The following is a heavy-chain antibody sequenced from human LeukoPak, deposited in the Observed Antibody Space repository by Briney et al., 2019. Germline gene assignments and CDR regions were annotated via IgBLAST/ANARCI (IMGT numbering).Heavy chain of an antibody. Sequence: SETLSLTCTVSGYSISSNYYWGWIRQPPGKGLEWIGSIYHSGSTYYNPSLKSRVTISVDTSKNQFSLKLSSVTAADTAVYYCASLHTQYSSSWYGYYYYMDVWGKGTTVTISS. J-gene: IGHJ6*03. CDR2: IYHSGST. D-gene: IGHD6-13*01. CDR1: GYSISSNYY. V-gene: IGHV4-38-2*02. CDR3: ASLHTQYSSSWYGYYYYMDV.